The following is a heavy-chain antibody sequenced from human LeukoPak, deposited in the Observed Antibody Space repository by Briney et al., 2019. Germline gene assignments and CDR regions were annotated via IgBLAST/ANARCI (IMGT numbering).Heavy chain of an antibody. CDR2: ITSSSSTI. D-gene: IGHD3-3*01. CDR3: AKDSAVKYYDFWSGYLDY. CDR1: GFTFSTYT. V-gene: IGHV3-48*01. Sequence: GGSLRLSCAASGFTFSTYTMNWVRQAPGKGLEWLSYITSSSSTIYYADSVKGRFTISRDNAKNTLYLQMNSLRAEDTAVYYCAKDSAVKYYDFWSGYLDYWGQGTLVTVSS. J-gene: IGHJ4*02.